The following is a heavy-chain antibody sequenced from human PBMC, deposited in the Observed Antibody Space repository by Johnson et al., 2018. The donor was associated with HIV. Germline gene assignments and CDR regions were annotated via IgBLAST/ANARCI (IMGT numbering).Heavy chain of an antibody. J-gene: IGHJ3*02. CDR2: ISYDGSNK. D-gene: IGHD6-6*01. Sequence: QMQLVESGGNVVQPGRSLRLSCAASGFTFSDYAMHWVRQAPGKGLEWVAVISYDGSNKYYADSVKGRFTISRDNSKNTLYLQMNSLRAEDTAVYYCARGGGYSIAAPSDAFDIWGQGTMVTVSS. CDR1: GFTFSDYA. CDR3: ARGGGYSIAAPSDAFDI. V-gene: IGHV3-30-3*01.